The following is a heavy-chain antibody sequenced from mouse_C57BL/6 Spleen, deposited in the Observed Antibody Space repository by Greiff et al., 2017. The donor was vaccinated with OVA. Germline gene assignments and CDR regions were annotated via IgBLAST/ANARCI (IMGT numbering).Heavy chain of an antibody. J-gene: IGHJ2*01. CDR2: ISSGSSTI. D-gene: IGHD6-1*01. Sequence: EVQVVESGGGLVKPGGSLKLSCAASGFTFSDYGMHWVRQAPEKGLEWVAYISSGSSTIYYADTVKGRFTISRDNAKNTLFLQMTSLRSEDTAMYYCARRSGAGLYYFDYWGQGTTLTVSS. CDR1: GFTFSDYG. CDR3: ARRSGAGLYYFDY. V-gene: IGHV5-17*01.